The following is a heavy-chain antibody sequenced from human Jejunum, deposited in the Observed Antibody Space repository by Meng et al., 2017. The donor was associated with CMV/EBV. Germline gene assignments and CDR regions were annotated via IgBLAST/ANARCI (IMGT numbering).Heavy chain of an antibody. CDR1: FSSYG. CDR3: ARYYDVSTGYLHYFDY. Sequence: FSSYGKGGVRQAPGKGREWVANINEDGSEKDYVDSVRGRFTIYRDKAKNSLYLQMNSLRAEDTAVYYCARYYDVSTGYLHYFDYWGQGTLVTVSS. J-gene: IGHJ4*02. CDR2: INEDGSEK. D-gene: IGHD3-9*01. V-gene: IGHV3-7*01.